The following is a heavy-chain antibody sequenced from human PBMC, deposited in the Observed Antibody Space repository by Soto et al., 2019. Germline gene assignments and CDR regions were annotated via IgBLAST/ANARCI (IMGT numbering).Heavy chain of an antibody. D-gene: IGHD5-12*01. CDR1: SGSFSSSTW. J-gene: IGHJ6*03. V-gene: IGHV4-4*02. CDR2: IYHSGST. Sequence: QVQLQESGPGLVKPSGTLSLTCAVSSGSFSSSTWWRWVRQPPGKGLEWIGEIYHSGSTHYNPSLKSRVTISVDKSKNQFSLKLSSVTAADTAVYYCACGYDYYYYMDVWGKGTTVTVSS. CDR3: ACGYDYYYYMDV.